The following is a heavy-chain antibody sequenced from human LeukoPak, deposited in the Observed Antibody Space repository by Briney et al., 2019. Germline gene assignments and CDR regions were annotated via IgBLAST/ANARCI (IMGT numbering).Heavy chain of an antibody. CDR2: ISKEDNTI. CDR3: ARVVAVVVTGIFDV. CDR1: GFIFENYY. J-gene: IGHJ3*01. Sequence: GGSLRLSCTASGFIFENYYMSWIRQAPGKGPQWVSYISKEDNTIYYADSVKGRFTVSRDNDKNSMYLQMNRLKDEDTAMYYCARVVAVVVTGIFDVWGQGTMVAVSS. V-gene: IGHV3-11*04. D-gene: IGHD2-15*01.